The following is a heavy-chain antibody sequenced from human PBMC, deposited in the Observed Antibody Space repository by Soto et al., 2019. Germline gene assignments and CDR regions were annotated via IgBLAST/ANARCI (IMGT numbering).Heavy chain of an antibody. CDR1: GFSLSNARMG. J-gene: IGHJ4*02. CDR2: IFSNDEK. CDR3: ARIPHYSDSYYMDY. V-gene: IGHV2-26*01. Sequence: SGPTLVNPTETLTLTCTVSGFSLSNARMGVSWIRQPPGKALEWLAHIFSNDEKSYSTSLKSRLTISRDTSKNQVVLTMTNVDPVDTATYYCARIPHYSDSYYMDYWGQGTLVTVSS. D-gene: IGHD2-21*01.